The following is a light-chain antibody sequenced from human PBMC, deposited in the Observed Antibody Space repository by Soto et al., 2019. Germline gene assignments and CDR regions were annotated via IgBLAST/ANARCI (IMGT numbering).Light chain of an antibody. J-gene: IGLJ3*02. Sequence: QSVLTQPASVSGSPGQSVTISCTGTSSDVGSYNLVSWYQQPPGKAPKLMIYEISKRPSRVSNRFSGSKSGNTASLTISGLQAEDEADYYCCSYAGSSTWVFGGGTKVTVL. CDR2: EIS. CDR3: CSYAGSSTWV. CDR1: SSDVGSYNL. V-gene: IGLV2-23*02.